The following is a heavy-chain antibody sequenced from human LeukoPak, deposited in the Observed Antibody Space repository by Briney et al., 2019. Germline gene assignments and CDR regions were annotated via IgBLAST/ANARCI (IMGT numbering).Heavy chain of an antibody. CDR2: IYYSGST. D-gene: IGHD4-17*01. CDR1: GGSISSSSYY. V-gene: IGHV4-39*01. Sequence: SETLSLTCTVSGGSISSSSYYWGWIRQPPGKGLEWIGNIYYSGSTYYNPSFKSRVTISVDTSKNQFSLKLSSVTAADTAVYYCARQDYGDYAFDYWGQGTLVTVSS. CDR3: ARQDYGDYAFDY. J-gene: IGHJ4*02.